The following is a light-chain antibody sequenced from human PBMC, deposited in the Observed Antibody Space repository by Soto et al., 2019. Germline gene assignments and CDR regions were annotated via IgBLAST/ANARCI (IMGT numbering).Light chain of an antibody. CDR1: QSISSSY. Sequence: IVLTQSPGTLSLSPGERANLSCRASQSISSSYLAWYQQKPGQAPRLLVYGASSRATGIPDRFSGSGSGTDFTLTISRLKPEDFAVYYCQQYGSSRFTFGPGTKVDIK. V-gene: IGKV3-20*01. CDR3: QQYGSSRFT. CDR2: GAS. J-gene: IGKJ3*01.